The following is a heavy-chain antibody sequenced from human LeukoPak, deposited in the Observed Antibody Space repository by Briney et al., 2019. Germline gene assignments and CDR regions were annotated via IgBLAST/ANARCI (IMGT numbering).Heavy chain of an antibody. CDR3: ARGKEGPRRPYYYGSGSYLGY. V-gene: IGHV4-34*01. Sequence: SETLSLTCAVYGGSFSGYYWSWIRQPPGKGLGWIGEINHSGSTNYNPSLKSRVTISVDTSKNQFSPKLSSVTAADTAVYYCARGKEGPRRPYYYGSGSYLGYWGQGTLVTVSS. CDR2: INHSGST. D-gene: IGHD3-10*01. J-gene: IGHJ4*02. CDR1: GGSFSGYY.